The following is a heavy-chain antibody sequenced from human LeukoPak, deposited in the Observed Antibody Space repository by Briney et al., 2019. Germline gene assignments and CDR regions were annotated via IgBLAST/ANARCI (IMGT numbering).Heavy chain of an antibody. CDR1: GFTFSSVA. V-gene: IGHV3-30-3*01. CDR3: ARDHSSGWYVDYYYYMDV. Sequence: GGSLRLSCAASGFTFSSVAMHWVRQAPGKGLEWVAVMSYDGSNEYYADSVKGRFTISRDNSMNTLFLQMNSLRGEDTAVYYCARDHSSGWYVDYYYYMDVWGKGTTVTVSS. CDR2: MSYDGSNE. J-gene: IGHJ6*03. D-gene: IGHD6-19*01.